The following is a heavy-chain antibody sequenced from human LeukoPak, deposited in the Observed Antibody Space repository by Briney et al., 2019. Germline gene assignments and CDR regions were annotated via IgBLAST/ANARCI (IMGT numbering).Heavy chain of an antibody. J-gene: IGHJ4*02. D-gene: IGHD2-8*02. Sequence: SETLSLTCTVSGGSISSYYWSWIRQPPGKGLEWIGEIYHSGSTNYNPSLKSRVTISVDKSKNQFSLKLSSVTAADTAVYYCARDGGVIKRFDYWGQGTLVTVSS. CDR2: IYHSGST. CDR3: ARDGGVIKRFDY. V-gene: IGHV4-59*12. CDR1: GGSISSYY.